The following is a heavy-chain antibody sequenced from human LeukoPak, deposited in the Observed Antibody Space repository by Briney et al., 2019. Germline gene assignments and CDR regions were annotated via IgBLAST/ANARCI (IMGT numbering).Heavy chain of an antibody. CDR1: GYTFSSYY. J-gene: IGHJ4*02. CDR3: ARVGSSGWYVHPTLDY. CDR2: INPSNGDT. V-gene: IGHV1-2*02. Sequence: GASVKVSCKASGYTFSSYYIHWVRQAPGRGLEWMSWINPSNGDTNYAQKFQGRVTMTRDTSISTAYMELTRLISDDKAVYYCARVGSSGWYVHPTLDYWGQGTLVTVSS. D-gene: IGHD6-19*01.